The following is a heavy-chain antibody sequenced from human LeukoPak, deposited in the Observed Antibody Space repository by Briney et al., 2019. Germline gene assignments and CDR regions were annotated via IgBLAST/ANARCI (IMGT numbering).Heavy chain of an antibody. CDR2: ISGRGGST. Sequence: GGTLRLSCVASGFTFSTYAMSWVRQAPGKGLEWVSGISGRGGSTYYAGSVKGRFTVSRDNSKNTLYLQMNNLRADDTAGYYCVKDFGDFLFDNWGQGTLVTVSS. D-gene: IGHD4-17*01. J-gene: IGHJ4*02. CDR1: GFTFSTYA. CDR3: VKDFGDFLFDN. V-gene: IGHV3-23*01.